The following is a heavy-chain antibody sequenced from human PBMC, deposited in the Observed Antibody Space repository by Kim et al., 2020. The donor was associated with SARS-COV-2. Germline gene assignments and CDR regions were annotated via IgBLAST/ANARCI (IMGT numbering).Heavy chain of an antibody. J-gene: IGHJ4*02. CDR3: ATLYDSSGEEDY. D-gene: IGHD3-22*01. CDR2: IIPIFGTA. CDR1: GGTFSSYA. Sequence: SVKVSCKASGGTFSSYAISWVRQAPGQGLEWMGGIIPIFGTANYAQKFQGRVTITADESTSTAYMELSSLRSEDTAVYYCATLYDSSGEEDYWGQGTLVTVSS. V-gene: IGHV1-69*13.